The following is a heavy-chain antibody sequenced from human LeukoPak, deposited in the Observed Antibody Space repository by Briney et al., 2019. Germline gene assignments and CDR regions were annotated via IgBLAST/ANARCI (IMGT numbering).Heavy chain of an antibody. CDR2: ISSGGTTI. V-gene: IGHV3-11*01. D-gene: IGHD6-19*01. Sequence: PGGSLRLSCTASGFTFSDYYMSWIRQAPGKGLEWVSYISSGGTTIYYADSVKGRFTISRDNAKNSLYLLMSSLRADDTAVYYCAGDPVSVAGTNFDCWGQGTLVTVSS. CDR3: AGDPVSVAGTNFDC. J-gene: IGHJ4*02. CDR1: GFTFSDYY.